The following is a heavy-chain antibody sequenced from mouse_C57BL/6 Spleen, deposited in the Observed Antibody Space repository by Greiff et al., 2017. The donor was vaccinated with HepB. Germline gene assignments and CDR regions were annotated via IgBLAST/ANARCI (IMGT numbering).Heavy chain of an antibody. Sequence: EVKLVESGEGLVKPGGSLKLSCAASGFTFSSYAMSWVRQTPEKRLEWVAYISSGGDYIYYADTVKGRFTISRDNARNTLYLQMSSLKSEDTAMYYCTRTPDGYYGGYYAMDYWGQGTSVTVSS. V-gene: IGHV5-9-1*02. J-gene: IGHJ4*01. D-gene: IGHD2-3*01. CDR2: ISSGGDYI. CDR1: GFTFSSYA. CDR3: TRTPDGYYGGYYAMDY.